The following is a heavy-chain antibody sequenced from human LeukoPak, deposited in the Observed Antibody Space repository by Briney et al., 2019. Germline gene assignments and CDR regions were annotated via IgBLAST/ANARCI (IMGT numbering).Heavy chain of an antibody. J-gene: IGHJ4*02. CDR3: ARAAVIAAAGTAFDY. Sequence: GGSLRLSCAASGFTFSSYGMPWVRQAPGKGLEWVSYISSSSSTIYYADSVKGRFTISRDNAKNSLYLQMNSLRAEDTAVYYCARAAVIAAAGTAFDYWGQGTLVTVSS. CDR2: ISSSSSTI. V-gene: IGHV3-48*01. CDR1: GFTFSSYG. D-gene: IGHD6-13*01.